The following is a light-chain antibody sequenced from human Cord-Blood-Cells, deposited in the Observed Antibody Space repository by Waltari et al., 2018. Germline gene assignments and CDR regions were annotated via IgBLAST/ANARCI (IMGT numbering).Light chain of an antibody. CDR3: QQRSNWPPYMYT. CDR2: DAS. Sequence: EIVLTQSPATLSLSPGERAPLSCRARQRVSSYLAWYQQKPGQAPRLHIYDASKRATGIPARFSGSGSGTDFTLTISSLEPEDFAVYYCQQRSNWPPYMYTFGQGTKLEIK. V-gene: IGKV3-11*01. CDR1: QRVSSY. J-gene: IGKJ2*01.